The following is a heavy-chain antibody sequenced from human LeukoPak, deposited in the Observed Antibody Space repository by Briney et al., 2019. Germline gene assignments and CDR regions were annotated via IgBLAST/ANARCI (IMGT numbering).Heavy chain of an antibody. J-gene: IGHJ6*03. CDR1: GYTFTSYG. D-gene: IGHD3-3*01. CDR3: ARDVSNRYYDFWSGYPDYYYYMDV. CDR2: VSAYNGNT. V-gene: IGHV1-18*01. Sequence: ASVTVSCKASGYTFTSYGISWVRQAPGQGLEWMGWVSAYNGNTNYAQKLQGRVTMTTDTSTSTAYMELRSLRSDDTAVYYCARDVSNRYYDFWSGYPDYYYYMDVWGKGTTVTVSS.